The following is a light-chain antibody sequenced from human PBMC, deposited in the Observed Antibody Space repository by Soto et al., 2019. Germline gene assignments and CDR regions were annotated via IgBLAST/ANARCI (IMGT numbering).Light chain of an antibody. V-gene: IGKV1-39*01. CDR2: TVS. CDR3: QQNSSTPPFT. J-gene: IGKJ3*01. Sequence: DIQMTQSPSSLSASVGDRVTITCRASQNISIYLNWYQQKPGKAPKLLIYTVSNLQSGVPSRFSGGGSGTDFTLTISSLQPEDFATYYCQQNSSTPPFTFGPGTKVDIK. CDR1: QNISIY.